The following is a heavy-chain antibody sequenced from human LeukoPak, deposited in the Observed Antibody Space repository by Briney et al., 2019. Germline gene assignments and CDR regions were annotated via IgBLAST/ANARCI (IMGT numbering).Heavy chain of an antibody. CDR2: ISSSSSYI. D-gene: IGHD3-22*01. V-gene: IGHV3-21*01. CDR3: ARAHSDGDSSGYYLIPDY. J-gene: IGHJ4*02. CDR1: GFTFSSYS. Sequence: GGSLRLSCAASGFTFSSYSMNWVRQAPGKGLEWVSSISSSSSYIYYADSVKGRFTISRDNAKNSLYLQMNSLRAEDTAVYYCARAHSDGDSSGYYLIPDYWGQGTLVTVSS.